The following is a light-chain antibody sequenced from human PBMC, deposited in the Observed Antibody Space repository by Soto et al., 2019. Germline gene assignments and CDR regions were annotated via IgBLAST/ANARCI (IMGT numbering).Light chain of an antibody. J-gene: IGLJ2*01. V-gene: IGLV1-40*01. CDR3: QTYDTGGSGSI. CDR2: GNI. Sequence: QSVLTQPPSVSGAPGQRVALSCAGTSSNIGAGYDVHWYQHLPGTAPKLLIFGNINRPAGVPDRFSGSKSGTSASLAISGLQAADEGYYYCQTYDTGGSGSIFGGGTQLTVL. CDR1: SSNIGAGYD.